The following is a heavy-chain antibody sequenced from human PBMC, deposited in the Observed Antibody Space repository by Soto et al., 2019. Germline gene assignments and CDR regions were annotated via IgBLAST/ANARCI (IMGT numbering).Heavy chain of an antibody. J-gene: IGHJ4*02. D-gene: IGHD3-3*01. V-gene: IGHV4-4*02. CDR1: CGSIISSNW. CDR2: IYHSGST. CDR3: ARGPFLLRFLEWSFDY. Sequence: SETLSLTCAFSCGSIISSNWWSWVRQPPGKGLEWIGEIYHSGSTNYNPSLKSRVTISVDKSKNQFSLKLSSVTAADTAVYYCARGPFLLRFLEWSFDYWGQGTLVTVSS.